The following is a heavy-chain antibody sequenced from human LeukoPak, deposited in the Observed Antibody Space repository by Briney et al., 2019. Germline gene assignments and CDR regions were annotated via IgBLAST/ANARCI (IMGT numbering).Heavy chain of an antibody. CDR2: ISGSGSST. Sequence: GGSLRLSCATSGFTFTSYAMSWVRQAPGKGLEWVSGISGSGSSTYYADSVKGRFTISRDNSKNTLYLQMNSLRAEDTALYYCVKAIGREVPVASRWFDPWGQGTLVTVSS. J-gene: IGHJ5*02. CDR1: GFTFTSYA. V-gene: IGHV3-23*01. D-gene: IGHD2-2*01. CDR3: VKAIGREVPVASRWFDP.